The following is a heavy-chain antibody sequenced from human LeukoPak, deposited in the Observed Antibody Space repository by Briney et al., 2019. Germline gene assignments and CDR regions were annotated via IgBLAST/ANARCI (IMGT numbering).Heavy chain of an antibody. CDR2: ISAYNGNT. J-gene: IGHJ3*02. CDR3: ALRYFDWLSGAFDI. D-gene: IGHD3-9*01. V-gene: IGHV1-18*04. CDR1: GYTFTSYG. Sequence: GASVKVSCKASGYTFTSYGISWVRPAHGQGLEWMGWISAYNGNTNYAQKLQGRVTMTTDTSTSTAYMELRSLRSDDTAVYYCALRYFDWLSGAFDIWGQGTMVTVSS.